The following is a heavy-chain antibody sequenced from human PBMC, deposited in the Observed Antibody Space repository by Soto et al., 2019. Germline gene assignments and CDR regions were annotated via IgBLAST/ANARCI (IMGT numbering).Heavy chain of an antibody. CDR1: GFTFSNAW. D-gene: IGHD2-8*01. CDR2: IKSKTDGGTT. J-gene: IGHJ4*02. Sequence: VQLVESGGGLVQPGGSLRLSCAASGFTFSNAWMNWVRQAPGKGLEWVGRIKSKTDGGTTDYAAPVKGRFTISRDYSINTLYLQMNSLKTEDTAVYYCTTVPTPVLMVYGPYWGQGTLVTVSS. V-gene: IGHV3-15*07. CDR3: TTVPTPVLMVYGPY.